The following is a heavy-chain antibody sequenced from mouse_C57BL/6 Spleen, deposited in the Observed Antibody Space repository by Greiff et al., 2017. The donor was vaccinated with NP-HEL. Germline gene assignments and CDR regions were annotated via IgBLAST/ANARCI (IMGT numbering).Heavy chain of an antibody. J-gene: IGHJ4*01. D-gene: IGHD2-4*01. CDR2: IDPANGNT. V-gene: IGHV14-3*01. CDR3: ASPDYDGTLYYYAMDY. CDR1: GFNIKNTY. Sequence: EVQLQESVAELVRPGASVKLSCTASGFNIKNTYMHWVKQRPEQGLEWIGRIDPANGNTKYAPKFQGKATITADTSSNTAYLQLSSLTSEDTAIYYCASPDYDGTLYYYAMDYWGQGTSVTVSS.